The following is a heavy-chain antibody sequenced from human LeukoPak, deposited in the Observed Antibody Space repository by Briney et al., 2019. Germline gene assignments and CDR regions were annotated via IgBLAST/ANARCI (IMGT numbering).Heavy chain of an antibody. J-gene: IGHJ5*02. V-gene: IGHV3-74*01. CDR3: AKRLTGYYYIDP. CDR2: FNSDGSST. D-gene: IGHD3-9*01. Sequence: PGGSLRLSCAASGFTFSSYWMRWVRQAPGKGLVWVSRFNSDGSSTSYADSVKGRFTISRDNSKNTLYLQMNSLRAEDTAVYYCAKRLTGYYYIDPWGQGTLVTVSS. CDR1: GFTFSSYW.